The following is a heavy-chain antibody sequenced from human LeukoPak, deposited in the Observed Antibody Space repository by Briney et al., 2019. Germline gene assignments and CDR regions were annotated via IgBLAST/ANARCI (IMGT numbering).Heavy chain of an antibody. CDR2: INHSGST. CDR1: GGSFSGYY. D-gene: IGHD5-12*01. J-gene: IGHJ4*02. Sequence: PSETLSLTCAVYGGSFSGYYWSWIRQPPGKGLEWIGEINHSGSTNYNPSLKSRVTISVDTSKNQFALKLRSVTAADTAVFYCARTCGYSGYDGFDYWGQGTLVTVAS. CDR3: ARTCGYSGYDGFDY. V-gene: IGHV4-34*01.